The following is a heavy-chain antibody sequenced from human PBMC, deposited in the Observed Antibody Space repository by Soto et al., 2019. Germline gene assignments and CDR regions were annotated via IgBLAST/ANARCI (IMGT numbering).Heavy chain of an antibody. J-gene: IGHJ4*02. CDR2: IYYSGST. V-gene: IGHV4-39*01. CDR3: ARWDGYSNLFDY. D-gene: IGHD4-4*01. CDR1: GGSISSSSYY. Sequence: PSETLSLTCTVSGGSISSSSYYWGWIRQPPGKGLEWIGSIYYSGSTYYNPSLKSRVTISVDTSKNQFSLRLSSVTAADTAVYYCARWDGYSNLFDYWGQGTLVTVSS.